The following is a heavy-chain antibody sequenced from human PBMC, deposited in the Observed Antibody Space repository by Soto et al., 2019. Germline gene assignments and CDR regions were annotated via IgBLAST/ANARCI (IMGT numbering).Heavy chain of an antibody. Sequence: QVQLVQSGAEVKKPGSSVKVSCKASGGTFSSYAISWVRQAPGQGLEWMGGIIPIFGTANYAQKFQGRVTITADESTSTAYMELSSLRSEDTAVYYCARDLIVVVPVAMGHLRSGFDPWGQGTLVTVSS. CDR1: GGTFSSYA. CDR2: IIPIFGTA. CDR3: ARDLIVVVPVAMGHLRSGFDP. V-gene: IGHV1-69*01. D-gene: IGHD2-2*01. J-gene: IGHJ5*02.